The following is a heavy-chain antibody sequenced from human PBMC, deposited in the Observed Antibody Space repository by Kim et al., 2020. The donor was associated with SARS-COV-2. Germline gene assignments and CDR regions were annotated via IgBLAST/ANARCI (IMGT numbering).Heavy chain of an antibody. J-gene: IGHJ6*03. CDR3: ARDPSVGSGSYVYYYMDV. CDR2: IAYDGGNK. Sequence: GGSLRLSCAASGFTFSSYAMHWVRQAPGKGLEWVAGIAYDGGNKYYADSVKGRFTISRDNSKNTLYLQMNSLRAEDTAVYYCARDPSVGSGSYVYYYMDVRGKGTTVTVSS. D-gene: IGHD3-10*01. CDR1: GFTFSSYA. V-gene: IGHV3-30-3*01.